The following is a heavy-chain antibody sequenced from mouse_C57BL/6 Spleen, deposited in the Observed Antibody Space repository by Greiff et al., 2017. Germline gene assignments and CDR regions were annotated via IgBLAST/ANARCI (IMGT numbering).Heavy chain of an antibody. D-gene: IGHD2-5*01. Sequence: EVKVVESGGGLVKPGGSLKLSCAASGFTFSSYAMSWVRQTPEKRLEWVATISDGGSYTYYPDNVKGRFTISRDNAKNNLYLQMSHLKSEDTAMYYCAREGTYSNLYAMDYWGQGTSVTVSS. CDR1: GFTFSSYA. CDR3: AREGTYSNLYAMDY. V-gene: IGHV5-4*01. J-gene: IGHJ4*01. CDR2: ISDGGSYT.